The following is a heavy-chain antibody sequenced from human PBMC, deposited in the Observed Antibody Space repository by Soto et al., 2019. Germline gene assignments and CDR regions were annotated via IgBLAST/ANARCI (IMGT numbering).Heavy chain of an antibody. CDR3: ARDVMAPPNCFDP. Sequence: PSETLSLTCTVSGGSIDSGDYYWSWIRQPPGKGLEWIGYVYYSGTTNYNPFLKSRVTLSLDKGKNQFSLKMNSVTAADTAVYYGARDVMAPPNCFDPWGEGTLVTVSS. V-gene: IGHV4-61*08. CDR1: GGSIDSGDYY. J-gene: IGHJ5*02. CDR2: VYYSGTT.